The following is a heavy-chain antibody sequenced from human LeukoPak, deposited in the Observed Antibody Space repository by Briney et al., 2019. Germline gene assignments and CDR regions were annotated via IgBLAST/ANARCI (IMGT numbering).Heavy chain of an antibody. CDR2: IIPIFGTA. V-gene: IGHV1-69*13. J-gene: IGHJ3*02. Sequence: SVKVSCKASGGTFSSYAISWVRQAPGQGLEWMGGIIPIFGTANYAQKLQGRVTITADESTSTAYMELSSLRSEDTAVYYCARDSSGDDAFDIWGQGTMVTVSS. D-gene: IGHD6-19*01. CDR3: ARDSSGDDAFDI. CDR1: GGTFSSYA.